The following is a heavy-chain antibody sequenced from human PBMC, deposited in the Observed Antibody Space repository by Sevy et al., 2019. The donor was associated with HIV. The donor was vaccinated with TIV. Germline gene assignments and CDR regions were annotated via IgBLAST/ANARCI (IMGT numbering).Heavy chain of an antibody. CDR3: ARDSARVIVPTAGFDC. CDR1: GFTFRSFS. D-gene: IGHD1-1*01. CDR2: IWYDGRTK. V-gene: IGHV3-33*01. Sequence: GGSLRLSCSASGFTFRSFSMHWVRQAPGKGLEWVAAIWYDGRTKQYADSVKGRFTISRDNSKNMLNLEMNSLRAEDTALYFCARDSARVIVPTAGFDCWGQRTVVTVSS. J-gene: IGHJ5*01.